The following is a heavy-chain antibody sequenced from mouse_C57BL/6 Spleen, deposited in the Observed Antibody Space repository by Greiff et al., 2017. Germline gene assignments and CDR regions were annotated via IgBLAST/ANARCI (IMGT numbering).Heavy chain of an antibody. J-gene: IGHJ2*01. D-gene: IGHD4-1*02. Sequence: VQLQQSGAELVRPGASVKLSCKASGYTFTDYYINWVKQRPGQGLEWIARIYPGSGNTYYNEKFKGKATLTAEKSSSTAYMQLSSLTSEDSAVYFCARSTGVDYWGQGTTLTVSS. CDR1: GYTFTDYY. CDR2: IYPGSGNT. V-gene: IGHV1-76*01. CDR3: ARSTGVDY.